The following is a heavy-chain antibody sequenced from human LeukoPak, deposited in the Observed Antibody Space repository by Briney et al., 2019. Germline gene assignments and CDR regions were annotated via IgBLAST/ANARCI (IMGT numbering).Heavy chain of an antibody. CDR1: GFTFSDYY. CDR2: ISSSGSTI. D-gene: IGHD1-26*01. V-gene: IGHV3-11*01. J-gene: IGHJ3*02. CDR3: ATVAIVGATDAFDI. Sequence: PGGSLRLSCAASGFTFSDYYMSWIRQAPGKGLEWVSYISSSGSTIYYADSVKGRFTISRDNAKISLYLQMNSLRAEDTAVYYCATVAIVGATDAFDIWGQGTMVTVSS.